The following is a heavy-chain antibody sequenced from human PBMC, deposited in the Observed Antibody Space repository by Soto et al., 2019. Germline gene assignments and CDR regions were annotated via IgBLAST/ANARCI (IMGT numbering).Heavy chain of an antibody. V-gene: IGHV1-69*01. CDR2: IIPIFGTA. D-gene: IGHD4-17*01. CDR1: GGTFSSYA. Sequence: QVQLVQSGAEVKKPGSSVKVSCKASGGTFSSYAISWVRQAPGQGLEWMGGIIPIFGTANYAQKFQGRVKSTADESTSAPYRELSSLRSEDTAVYYCAGVGGATVTAPDDWGQGTLVTVSA. CDR3: AGVGGATVTAPDD. J-gene: IGHJ4*02.